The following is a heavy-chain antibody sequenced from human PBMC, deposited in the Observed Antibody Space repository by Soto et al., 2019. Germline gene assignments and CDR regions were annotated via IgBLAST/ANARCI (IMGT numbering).Heavy chain of an antibody. CDR1: AFTFSSYA. CDR3: AREAAGFRRYYFDY. V-gene: IGHV3-64*01. D-gene: IGHD6-19*01. CDR2: ISSNGGNT. Sequence: EVQLVESGGGLVQPGGSLRLSCAASAFTFSSYAMHWVRQAPGRGLEYVSAISSNGGNTYYANSVKGRFTISRDNSKNTLYLAMGSLRAADMAMYYCAREAAGFRRYYFDYWGQGTLVTVSS. J-gene: IGHJ4*02.